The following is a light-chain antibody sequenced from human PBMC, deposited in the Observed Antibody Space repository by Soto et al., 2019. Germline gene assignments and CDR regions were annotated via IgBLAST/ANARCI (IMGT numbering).Light chain of an antibody. CDR3: KQYVRSPWT. CDR1: QSVSSSY. CDR2: GAS. V-gene: IGKV3-20*01. Sequence: EIVLTQSPGTLSLSPGERATLSCRASQSVSSSYLAWYQQKPGQAPSLHIYGASSRAEGISDRFSISGSGKDFILTIRRLEPDDFAVYYCKQYVRSPWTFGQGPKVAIK. J-gene: IGKJ1*01.